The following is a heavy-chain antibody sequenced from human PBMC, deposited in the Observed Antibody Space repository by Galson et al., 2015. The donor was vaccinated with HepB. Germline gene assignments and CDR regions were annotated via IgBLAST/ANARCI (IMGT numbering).Heavy chain of an antibody. CDR3: ARDRTMYSSGWYGDY. D-gene: IGHD6-19*01. J-gene: IGHJ4*02. Sequence: SVKVSCKASGYTFTSYGISWVRQAPGQGLEWMGWISAYNSNTNYAQKLQGRVTMTTDTSTSTAYMELRSLRSDDTAVYYCARDRTMYSSGWYGDYWGQGTLVTVSS. CDR2: ISAYNSNT. V-gene: IGHV1-18*01. CDR1: GYTFTSYG.